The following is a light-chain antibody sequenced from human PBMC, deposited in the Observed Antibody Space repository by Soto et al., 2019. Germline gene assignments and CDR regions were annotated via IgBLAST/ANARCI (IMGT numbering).Light chain of an antibody. CDR2: GAS. CDR3: QQVYGHPPA. V-gene: IGKV1-9*01. J-gene: IGKJ5*01. Sequence: DIQLTQSPSFLSASVGARVTITCRASQGIRHYLAWYQQKPGKAPSLLMYGASTLQSGVPSRFSGSGSGTEFTLTISSLQPEDVATYFCQQVYGHPPAFGPGTRLENK. CDR1: QGIRHY.